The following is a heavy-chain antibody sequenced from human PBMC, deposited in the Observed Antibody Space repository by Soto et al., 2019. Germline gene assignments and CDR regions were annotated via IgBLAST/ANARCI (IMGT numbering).Heavy chain of an antibody. CDR2: INAGNGNT. CDR1: GYTFTSYA. Sequence: QVQLVQSGAEVKKPGASVKVSWKASGYTFTSYAMHWVRQAPGQRLEWMGWINAGNGNTKYSQKFQGRVTITRDTSASTAYMELSSLRSEDTAVYYCARTYGSGTDAFDIWGQGTMVTVSS. V-gene: IGHV1-3*01. J-gene: IGHJ3*02. D-gene: IGHD3-10*01. CDR3: ARTYGSGTDAFDI.